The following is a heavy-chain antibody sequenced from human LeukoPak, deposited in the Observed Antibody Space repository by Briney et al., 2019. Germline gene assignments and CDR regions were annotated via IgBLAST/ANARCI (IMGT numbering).Heavy chain of an antibody. J-gene: IGHJ6*03. V-gene: IGHV4-59*01. CDR2: IYYSGST. CDR3: ARVGEDYYYYYMDV. CDR1: GGSISSYY. D-gene: IGHD1-26*01. Sequence: PSETQSLTCTVSGGSISSYYWSWIRQPPGKGLEWIGYIYYSGSTNYNPSLKSRVTISVDTSKNQFSLKLSSVTAADTAVYYCARVGEDYYYYYMDVWGKGTTVTVSS.